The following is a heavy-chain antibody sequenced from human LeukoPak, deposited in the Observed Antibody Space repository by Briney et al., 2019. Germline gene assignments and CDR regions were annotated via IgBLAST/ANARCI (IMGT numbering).Heavy chain of an antibody. D-gene: IGHD3-16*01. Sequence: SETLSLTCAVYGGSFSGYYWRWIRQPPGKGPEWIGEINHSGSTNYNPSLKSRVTISVDTSKNQFSLKLSSGTAADTAVYYCARGGGDTTQVVWGRKSWFDPWGQGALVTVSS. J-gene: IGHJ5*02. CDR2: INHSGST. CDR1: GGSFSGYY. CDR3: ARGGGDTTQVVWGRKSWFDP. V-gene: IGHV4-34*01.